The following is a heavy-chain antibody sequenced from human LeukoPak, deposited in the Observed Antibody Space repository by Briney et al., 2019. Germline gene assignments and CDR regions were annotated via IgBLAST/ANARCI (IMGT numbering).Heavy chain of an antibody. D-gene: IGHD6-13*01. Sequence: GGSLRLSCAASGFTFSSYAMSWVRQAPGKGLEWVSAISGSGGSTYYADSVKGRFTISRDNSKNTLYLHMNSLRAEDTAVYYCAKGSYSSSWYRAFDIWGQGTMVTVSS. CDR1: GFTFSSYA. CDR3: AKGSYSSSWYRAFDI. CDR2: ISGSGGST. J-gene: IGHJ3*02. V-gene: IGHV3-23*01.